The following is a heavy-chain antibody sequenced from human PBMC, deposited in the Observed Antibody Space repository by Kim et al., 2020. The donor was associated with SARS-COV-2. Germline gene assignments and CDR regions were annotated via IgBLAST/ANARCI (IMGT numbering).Heavy chain of an antibody. D-gene: IGHD2-15*01. V-gene: IGHV3-23*01. CDR3: AKDHSSTESKKRNDY. J-gene: IGHJ4*02. CDR2: ISGSGGST. CDR1: GFTFSSYA. Sequence: GGSLRLSCAASGFTFSSYAMSWVRQAPGKGLEWVSAISGSGGSTYYADSVKGRFTISRDNSKNTLYLQMNSLRAEDTAVYYCAKDHSSTESKKRNDYWGQGTLVTVSS.